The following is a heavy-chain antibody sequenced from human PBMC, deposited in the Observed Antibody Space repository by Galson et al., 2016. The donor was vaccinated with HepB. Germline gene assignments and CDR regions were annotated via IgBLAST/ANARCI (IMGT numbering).Heavy chain of an antibody. CDR3: AREVTY. CDR1: GGTISSYDLY. V-gene: IGHV4-61*02. Sequence: TLSLTCSFSGGTISSYDLYWSWIRQPAGKGLEWIGRIYASGIAHYNPSLKSRVSMSIDTSKDQVSLKLTSVTAADTAVYYCAREVTYWGPGTLVTVSS. J-gene: IGHJ4*02. D-gene: IGHD3-10*01. CDR2: IYASGIA.